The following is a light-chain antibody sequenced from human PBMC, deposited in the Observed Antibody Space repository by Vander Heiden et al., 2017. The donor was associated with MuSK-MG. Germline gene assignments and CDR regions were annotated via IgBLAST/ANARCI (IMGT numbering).Light chain of an antibody. CDR2: DDS. J-gene: IGLJ2*01. Sequence: SYVLPQPRSVSVAPGQTARITWGGNNIGSKSVHWYQEKPGQAPVLVVYDDSDRHSGIAERFSGSNSGNTATRTISRVEAGDEADDYCQVWDSSSDKQVFGGGTKLTVL. CDR3: QVWDSSSDKQV. CDR1: NIGSKS. V-gene: IGLV3-21*02.